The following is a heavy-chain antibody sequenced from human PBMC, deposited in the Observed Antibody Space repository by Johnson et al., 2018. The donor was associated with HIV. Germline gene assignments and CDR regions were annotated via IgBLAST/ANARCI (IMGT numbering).Heavy chain of an antibody. J-gene: IGHJ3*01. D-gene: IGHD6-25*01. Sequence: VQLVESGGGLAKPAWSPRLSCGASQFTFSSYYMNCVRQASGNGLELVGQVNPNGGITYLIDSGKDRFSTSRDNAKNSLYLQMNSLRGEDTAVYYCVRAARWNRNAFDVWGQGRMVTVSS. CDR3: VRAARWNRNAFDV. V-gene: IGHV3-25*03. CDR1: QFTFSSYY. CDR2: VNPNGGIT.